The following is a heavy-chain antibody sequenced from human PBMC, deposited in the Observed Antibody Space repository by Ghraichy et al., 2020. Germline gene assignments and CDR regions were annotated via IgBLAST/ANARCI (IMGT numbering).Heavy chain of an antibody. CDR1: GFTFESYG. CDR3: ARDLRFGASDNGGMDV. J-gene: IGHJ6*02. Sequence: GESLNISCAASGFTFESYGMHWVRQAPGKGLECVAGIWYDGSNRYYADSVKGRFTISRDNSKSTLYLQMNSLRAEDTAIYYCARDLRFGASDNGGMDVWSQGTTVTVSS. V-gene: IGHV3-33*01. D-gene: IGHD3-10*01. CDR2: IWYDGSNR.